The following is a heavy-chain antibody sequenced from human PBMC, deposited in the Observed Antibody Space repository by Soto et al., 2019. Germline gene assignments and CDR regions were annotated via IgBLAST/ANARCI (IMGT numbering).Heavy chain of an antibody. J-gene: IGHJ5*02. V-gene: IGHV4-39*07. D-gene: IGHD3-10*01. CDR3: ARETRSVPRGVIGNCFDP. CDR1: GGSISSTGYY. CDR2: IYSSGST. Sequence: SETLSLTCTVSGGSISSTGYYWGWIRQPPGKGLEWIGYIYSSGSTNDNPSLKSRVTISLDTSKNQLSLRLSSVTAADTAVYYCARETRSVPRGVIGNCFDPWGQGTLVTVSS.